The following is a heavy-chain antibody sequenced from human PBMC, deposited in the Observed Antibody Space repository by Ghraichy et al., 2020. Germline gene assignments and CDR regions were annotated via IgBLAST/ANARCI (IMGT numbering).Heavy chain of an antibody. CDR1: GGSISSGGYY. D-gene: IGHD3-16*01. CDR2: IYYSGST. V-gene: IGHV4-31*03. Sequence: SETLSLTCTLSGGSISSGGYYWSWIRQHPGKGLEWIGYIYYSGSTYYNPSLKSRVTISVDTSKNQFSLKLSSVTAADTAVYYCARHHWRGNDAFDIWGQGTLVTVSS. CDR3: ARHHWRGNDAFDI. J-gene: IGHJ3*02.